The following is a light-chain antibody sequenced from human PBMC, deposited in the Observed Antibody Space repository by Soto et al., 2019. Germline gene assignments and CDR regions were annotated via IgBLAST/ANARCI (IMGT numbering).Light chain of an antibody. CDR1: QAISIW. CDR2: AAS. V-gene: IGKV1-12*01. Sequence: DIQMTQSPSSVPASVGDRVTITCRASQAISIWLAWYQQKPVKAPKLLIYAASSLQSGVPSRFSGSGSGTDFPLTISSLQPEDFATYYCQQANSFPPSFGPGTHVDSK. CDR3: QQANSFPPS. J-gene: IGKJ3*01.